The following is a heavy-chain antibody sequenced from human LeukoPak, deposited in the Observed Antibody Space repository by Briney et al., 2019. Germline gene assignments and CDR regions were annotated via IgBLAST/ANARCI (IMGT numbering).Heavy chain of an antibody. D-gene: IGHD6-13*01. J-gene: IGHJ6*03. V-gene: IGHV4-38-2*02. CDR3: ARVEGYSSSWYSYYYYMDV. CDR1: GYSISSGYY. Sequence: SETLSLTCTVSGYSISSGYYWGWIRQPPGKGLEWIGSIYHSGSTYYNPSLKSRVTISVDTSKNQFSLKLSSVTAADTAVYYCARVEGYSSSWYSYYYYMDVWGKGTTVTVSS. CDR2: IYHSGST.